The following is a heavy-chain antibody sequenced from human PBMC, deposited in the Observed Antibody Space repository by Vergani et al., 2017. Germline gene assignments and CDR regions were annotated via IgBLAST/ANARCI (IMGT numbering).Heavy chain of an antibody. CDR3: AKEGYYDSSGYYSTNAFDI. V-gene: IGHV3-23*01. CDR1: GFTFSSYA. J-gene: IGHJ3*02. D-gene: IGHD3-22*01. Sequence: EVQLLESGGGLVQPGGSLRLSCAASGFTFSSYAMSWVRQAPGKGLEWVSAISGSGGSTYYADSVKGRFTISSDNSKNTLYLQMNSLRAEYTAVYYCAKEGYYDSSGYYSTNAFDIWGQGTMVTVSS. CDR2: ISGSGGST.